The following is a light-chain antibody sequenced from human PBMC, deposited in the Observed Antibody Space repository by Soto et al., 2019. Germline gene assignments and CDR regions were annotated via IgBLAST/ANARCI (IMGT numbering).Light chain of an antibody. CDR3: QQSYSTPNT. J-gene: IGKJ2*01. V-gene: IGKV1-39*01. CDR1: QSISSY. Sequence: DIQMTQSPSSLSASVGDRVTITCRASQSISSYLNWYQQKPGKAPKLLIYAASSLQSGVPSRFSGSGSGTDFTLTISSLQPEDFATYYCQQSYSTPNTFGQGPKVHI. CDR2: AAS.